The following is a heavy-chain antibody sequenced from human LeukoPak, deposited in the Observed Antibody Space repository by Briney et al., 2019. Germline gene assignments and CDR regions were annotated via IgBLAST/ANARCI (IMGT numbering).Heavy chain of an antibody. CDR1: GYTLTELS. Sequence: ASVKVSCKVSGYTLTELSMHWVRQAPGKGLEWMGSFDPEDGETIYAQKFQGRVTMTEDTSTDTACMELTSLRSEDTAVYYCATAVSGTYVHWFDPWGQGTLVTVSS. V-gene: IGHV1-24*01. J-gene: IGHJ5*02. CDR3: ATAVSGTYVHWFDP. D-gene: IGHD1-26*01. CDR2: FDPEDGET.